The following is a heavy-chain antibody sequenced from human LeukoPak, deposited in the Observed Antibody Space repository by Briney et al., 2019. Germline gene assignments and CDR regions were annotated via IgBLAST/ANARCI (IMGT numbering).Heavy chain of an antibody. CDR2: IYYSGST. CDR1: GGSITSGSYY. CDR3: ARQGKDTTGYLFFDN. D-gene: IGHD3-9*01. J-gene: IGHJ4*02. Sequence: TSETLSLTCTVSGGSITSGSYYWGWIRQPPGKGLEWIGSIYYSGSTYYNPSLKSRVTVSVDTSKNQFSLKLSFVTAADTAVYYCARQGKDTTGYLFFDNWGQGTLVTVSS. V-gene: IGHV4-39*01.